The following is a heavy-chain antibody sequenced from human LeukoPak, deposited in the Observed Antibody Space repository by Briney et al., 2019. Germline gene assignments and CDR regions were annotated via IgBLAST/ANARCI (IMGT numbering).Heavy chain of an antibody. CDR1: GFTFSSYW. J-gene: IGHJ4*02. D-gene: IGHD2-2*02. Sequence: GGSLRLSCAASGFTFSSYWMSWVRQAPGKGLEWVANIKEDGSEKYYVDSVKGRFTISRDNAKNSLYLQMNSLRAEDTAVYYCARWGNVAAAIGLENYYFDYWGQGTLVTVSS. V-gene: IGHV3-7*02. CDR2: IKEDGSEK. CDR3: ARWGNVAAAIGLENYYFDY.